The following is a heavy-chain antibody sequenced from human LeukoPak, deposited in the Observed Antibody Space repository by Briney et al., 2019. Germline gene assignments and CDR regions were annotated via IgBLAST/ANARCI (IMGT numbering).Heavy chain of an antibody. CDR2: ISYDGSNK. Sequence: GRSLRLTCAASGFTFSSYAMHWVRQAPGKGLEWVAVISYDGSNKYYADSVKGRFTISRVNSKNTLYLQMNSLRAEDTAVYYCARDSFGGLDPWGQGTLVTVSS. J-gene: IGHJ5*02. D-gene: IGHD3-10*01. V-gene: IGHV3-30*04. CDR1: GFTFSSYA. CDR3: ARDSFGGLDP.